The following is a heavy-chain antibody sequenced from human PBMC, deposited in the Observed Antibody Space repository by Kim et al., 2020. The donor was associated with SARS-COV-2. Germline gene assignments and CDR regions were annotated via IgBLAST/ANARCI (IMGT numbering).Heavy chain of an antibody. Sequence: SETLSLTCTVSGGSISSSSYYWGWIRQPPGKGLEWIGSIYYSGSTNYNPSLKSRVTISVDTSKNQFSLKLSSVTAADTAVYYCASVGSWYRAFDIWGQGT. D-gene: IGHD6-13*01. CDR3: ASVGSWYRAFDI. V-gene: IGHV4-39*07. CDR2: IYYSGST. J-gene: IGHJ3*02. CDR1: GGSISSSSYY.